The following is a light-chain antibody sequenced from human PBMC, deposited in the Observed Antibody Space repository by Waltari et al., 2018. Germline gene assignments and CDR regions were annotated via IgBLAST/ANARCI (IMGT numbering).Light chain of an antibody. Sequence: QSALTQPASVSGSPGQSVTISCTGTTSDFDDSYYVSCYQQHPGKAPNLVVYDVCKRPSGVYTRFSGSKSGNTASLTISGLQADDEANYYCSSYAGSNSIVFGGGTRLTVL. V-gene: IGLV2-14*03. J-gene: IGLJ3*02. CDR3: SSYAGSNSIV. CDR1: TSDFDDSYY. CDR2: DVC.